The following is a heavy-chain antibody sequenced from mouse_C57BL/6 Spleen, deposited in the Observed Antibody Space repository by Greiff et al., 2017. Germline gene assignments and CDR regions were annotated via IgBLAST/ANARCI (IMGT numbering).Heavy chain of an antibody. V-gene: IGHV5-17*01. Sequence: EVMLVESGGGLVKPGGSLKLSCAASGFTFSDYGMHWVRQAPEKGLEWVAYISSGSSTIYYADTVKGRFTISRDNAKNTLFLQMTSLRSEDTAMYYCARGGSKRAYYFDYWGQGTTLTVSS. J-gene: IGHJ2*01. D-gene: IGHD2-5*01. CDR3: ARGGSKRAYYFDY. CDR1: GFTFSDYG. CDR2: ISSGSSTI.